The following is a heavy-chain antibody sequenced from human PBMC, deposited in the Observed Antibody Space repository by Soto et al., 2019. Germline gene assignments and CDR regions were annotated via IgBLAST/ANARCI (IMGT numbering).Heavy chain of an antibody. J-gene: IGHJ5*02. CDR2: MNPRSGGT. CDR1: GYTFTNYY. Sequence: ASVNVSCKASGYTFTNYYMHWVRQAPGQGLEWMGWMNPRSGGTKYAQAFQDRVTMTRDASISTAYMEVTSLRADDTAVYYCAKSSRQYASAIQAFFDPWGLGTLVTVSS. D-gene: IGHD2-2*01. CDR3: AKSSRQYASAIQAFFDP. V-gene: IGHV1-2*02.